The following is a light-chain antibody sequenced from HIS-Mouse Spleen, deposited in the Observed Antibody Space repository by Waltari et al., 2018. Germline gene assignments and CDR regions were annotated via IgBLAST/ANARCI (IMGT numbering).Light chain of an antibody. J-gene: IGLJ2*01. Sequence: SYVLTQPPSVSVATGKTAKITCGGNNIGSKSVNWYQQKPGQAPVLVVYDDSDRPSGIPERFSGANSGNTATLTISRVEAGDEADYYCQVWDSSSDHVVFGGGTKLTVL. V-gene: IGLV3-21*03. CDR2: DDS. CDR1: NIGSKS. CDR3: QVWDSSSDHVV.